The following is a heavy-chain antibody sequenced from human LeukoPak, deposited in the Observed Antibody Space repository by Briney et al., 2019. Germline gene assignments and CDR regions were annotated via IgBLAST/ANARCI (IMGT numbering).Heavy chain of an antibody. Sequence: SETLSLTCTVSGDSIRSDDYYCDWIRQAPGKGLEWIGDISYGRGTYYNPSLKGRVTMSVDASKTQCYLNLRSVTAADTATYYCARHRRRNNWFDPWGRGILVTVSS. CDR2: ISYGRGT. CDR1: GDSIRSDDYY. V-gene: IGHV4-39*01. CDR3: ARHRRRNNWFDP. J-gene: IGHJ5*02.